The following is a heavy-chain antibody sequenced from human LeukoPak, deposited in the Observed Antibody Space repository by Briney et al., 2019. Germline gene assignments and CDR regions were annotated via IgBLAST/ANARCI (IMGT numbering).Heavy chain of an antibody. CDR3: ARHRILGTKSSWFDP. J-gene: IGHJ5*02. Sequence: GESLKISCKGSGYSFTSYWIGWVRQMPGKGLEWMGIIYPGDSHTRYSPSFQGQVTISADKSISTAYLQWSSLKASDTAMYFCARHRILGTKSSWFDPWGQGTLVTISS. CDR1: GYSFTSYW. CDR2: IYPGDSHT. D-gene: IGHD1-26*01. V-gene: IGHV5-51*01.